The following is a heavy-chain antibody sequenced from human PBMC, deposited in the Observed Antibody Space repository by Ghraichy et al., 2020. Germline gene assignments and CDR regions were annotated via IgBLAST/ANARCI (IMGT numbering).Heavy chain of an antibody. CDR2: INPNSGGT. CDR3: ARERVAGTENYGMDV. V-gene: IGHV1-2*02. J-gene: IGHJ6*02. Sequence: ASVQVSCKASGYSFSDYYMHWVRQAPGQGLEWMGWINPNSGGTNYAQNFQGRVTMTRDTSISTAYMELSRLTSDDTAVYYCARERVAGTENYGMDVWGQGTTVTVSS. CDR1: GYSFSDYY. D-gene: IGHD6-19*01.